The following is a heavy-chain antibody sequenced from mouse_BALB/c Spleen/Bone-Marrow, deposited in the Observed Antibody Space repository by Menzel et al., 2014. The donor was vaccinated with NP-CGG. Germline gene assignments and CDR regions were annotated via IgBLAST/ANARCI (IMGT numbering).Heavy chain of an antibody. V-gene: IGHV4-1*02. D-gene: IGHD2-3*01. CDR3: GRLGYYGCFAY. CDR1: GFDFSGFW. Sequence: EVQGVESGGGLVQPGGSLKLSCAASGFDFSGFWMGWVRQAPGKGLEWIGEINPDSSTINYTPSLKDRFVISRDNAKNTLYLQMNKARSEDTALYYCGRLGYYGCFAYWGQGTLVTVSA. CDR2: INPDSSTI. J-gene: IGHJ3*01.